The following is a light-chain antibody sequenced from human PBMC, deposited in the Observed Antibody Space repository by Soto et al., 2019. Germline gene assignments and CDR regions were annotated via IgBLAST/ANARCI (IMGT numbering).Light chain of an antibody. J-gene: IGKJ4*01. V-gene: IGKV3D-15*03. Sequence: ETVMTQSPATLSVSLGERATLSCRASQSVNSNLAWYQQKPGQAPRLLIYGASIRDTGVPARFSGSGSGTNFTSPLSMPQPEEFAVYFCQQYKNWPPVTFGGGTKVEIK. CDR3: QQYKNWPPVT. CDR2: GAS. CDR1: QSVNSN.